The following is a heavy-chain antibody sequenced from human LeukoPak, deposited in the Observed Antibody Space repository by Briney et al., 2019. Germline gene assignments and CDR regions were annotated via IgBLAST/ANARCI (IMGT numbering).Heavy chain of an antibody. V-gene: IGHV3-21*01. CDR1: GFTFSSYR. CDR3: ARDPEVDTGTGPRFDY. CDR2: ISSSSSYI. Sequence: GGSLRLSCAASGFTFSSYRMNWVRQAPGKGLEWVLSISSSSSYIYYADSVKGRFTISRDNAKNSLYLQMNSLRAEDTAVYYCARDPEVDTGTGPRFDYWGQGTLVTVSS. D-gene: IGHD5-18*01. J-gene: IGHJ4*02.